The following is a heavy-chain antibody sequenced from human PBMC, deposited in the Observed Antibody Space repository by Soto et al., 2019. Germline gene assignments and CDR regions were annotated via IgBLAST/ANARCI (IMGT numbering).Heavy chain of an antibody. Sequence: PGGSLRLSCEASGFTFSSYAIHWVRQAPGRGLEWVAVISYDGNNEYYGDSVKGRFSVARDDSMSTVYLQMNSLRAEDTALYYCARDSLVFCGGDCMGCDYWGQGTQVTVS. J-gene: IGHJ4*02. CDR3: ARDSLVFCGGDCMGCDY. CDR2: ISYDGNNE. CDR1: GFTFSSYA. D-gene: IGHD2-21*02. V-gene: IGHV3-30*04.